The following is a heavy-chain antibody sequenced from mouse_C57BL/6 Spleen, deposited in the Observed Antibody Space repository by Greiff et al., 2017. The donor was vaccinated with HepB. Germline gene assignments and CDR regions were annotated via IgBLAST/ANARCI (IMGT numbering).Heavy chain of an antibody. D-gene: IGHD2-1*01. CDR1: GYSITSGYY. V-gene: IGHV3-6*01. CDR2: ISYDGSN. CDR3: ARGGDGNYPWFAY. J-gene: IGHJ3*01. Sequence: EVQVVESGPGLVKPSQSLSLTCSVTGYSITSGYYWNWIRQFPGNKLEWMGYISYDGSNNYNPSLKNRISITRDTSKNQFFLKLNSVTTEDTATYYCARGGDGNYPWFAYWGQGTLVTVSA.